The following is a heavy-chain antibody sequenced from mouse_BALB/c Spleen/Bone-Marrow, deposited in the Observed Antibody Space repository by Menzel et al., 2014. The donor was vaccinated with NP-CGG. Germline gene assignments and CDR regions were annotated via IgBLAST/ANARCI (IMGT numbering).Heavy chain of an antibody. CDR1: GFTFTDHY. J-gene: IGHJ2*01. CDR3: ARDYLYYFDY. V-gene: IGHV7-3*02. D-gene: IGHD2-1*01. CDR2: IRNKANGYTT. Sequence: DVKLVESGGGLVQPGGFLIPSCATSGFTFTDHYMSWVRQPPGKALEWLGFIRNKANGYTTEYSASVKGRFTISRDNSQSIVYLQMNTLRAEDSATYYCARDYLYYFDYWGQGTTLTVSS.